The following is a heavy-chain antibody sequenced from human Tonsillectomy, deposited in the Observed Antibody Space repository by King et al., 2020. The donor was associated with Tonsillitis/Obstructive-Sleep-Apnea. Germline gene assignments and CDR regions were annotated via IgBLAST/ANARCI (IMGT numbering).Heavy chain of an antibody. D-gene: IGHD3-10*01. CDR1: GYTFTSFG. V-gene: IGHV1-18*01. CDR2: ISAYNGYT. CDR3: ARNPVWFGYYYYGVDV. J-gene: IGHJ6*02. Sequence: VQLVQSGAEVKKPGASVKVSCKASGYTFTSFGITWLRQAPGQGLEWMGWISAYNGYTKYSQKVQGRVTMTTDTSTSTAYMEMRSLRSDDTAVYYCARNPVWFGYYYYGVDVWGQGTTVTVSS.